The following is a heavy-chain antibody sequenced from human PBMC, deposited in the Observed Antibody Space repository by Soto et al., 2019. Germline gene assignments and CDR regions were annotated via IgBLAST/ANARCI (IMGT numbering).Heavy chain of an antibody. Sequence: QVQLVESGGGVVQPGRSLRLSCAASGFTFSSYGMHWVRQAPGKGLEWVALISYDGSNKYYADSVKGRFTISRDKSKNTLDLQMNSLRAEDTAVYYCATSLRKEAAGTSEHWGQGTLVTVSS. J-gene: IGHJ1*01. CDR3: ATSLRKEAAGTSEH. D-gene: IGHD6-13*01. CDR2: ISYDGSNK. CDR1: GFTFSSYG. V-gene: IGHV3-30*03.